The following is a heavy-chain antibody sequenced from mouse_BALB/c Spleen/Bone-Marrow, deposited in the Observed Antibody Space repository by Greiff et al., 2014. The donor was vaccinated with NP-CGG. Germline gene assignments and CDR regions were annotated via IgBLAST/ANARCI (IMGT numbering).Heavy chain of an antibody. CDR3: ARKDYGYNYVMDY. V-gene: IGHV1-18*01. CDR2: VNPNNGGT. D-gene: IGHD1-2*01. J-gene: IGHJ4*01. Sequence: EVQLQQSGPELVKPGASVKISCKTSGYTFTEYTMHWVKQSHGKSLEWIGGVNPNNGGTIYNQKFKGKATLTVDKSSSTAYMELRSLTSEDSAVYYCARKDYGYNYVMDYWGQGTSVTVSS. CDR1: GYTFTEYT.